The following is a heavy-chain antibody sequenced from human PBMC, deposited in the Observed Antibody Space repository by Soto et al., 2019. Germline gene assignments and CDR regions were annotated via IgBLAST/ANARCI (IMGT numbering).Heavy chain of an antibody. D-gene: IGHD1-26*01. V-gene: IGHV4-59*01. J-gene: IGHJ5*02. Sequence: SETLSLTCTVSGGSISSYYWSWIRQPPGKGLEWIRYIYYSGSTNYNPSLKSRVTISVDTSKNQFSLKLSSVTAADTAVYYRAKFEWELLGNWFDPWGQGTLVTVSS. CDR2: IYYSGST. CDR3: AKFEWELLGNWFDP. CDR1: GGSISSYY.